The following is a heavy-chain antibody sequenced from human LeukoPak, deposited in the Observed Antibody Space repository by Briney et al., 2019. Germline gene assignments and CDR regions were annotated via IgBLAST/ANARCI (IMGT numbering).Heavy chain of an antibody. Sequence: ASVKVSCKASGYTFNSYGFTWVRQAPGQGLEWMGGISTDNDKTTYAQTFQGRVTMTTDLSTTTAYMELRRLTSGDPAGYYCARGILWSGSESMRSAFDISGQGTKVIVSS. CDR1: GYTFNSYG. J-gene: IGHJ3*02. CDR3: ARGILWSGSESMRSAFDI. CDR2: ISTDNDKT. V-gene: IGHV1-18*01. D-gene: IGHD3-10*01.